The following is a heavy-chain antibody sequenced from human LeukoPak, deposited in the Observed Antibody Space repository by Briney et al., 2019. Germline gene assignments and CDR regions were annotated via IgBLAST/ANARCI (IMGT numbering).Heavy chain of an antibody. CDR2: LYTSGST. CDR3: ARDSSWYVPYYYYYMDV. Sequence: PSQTLSLTCTVSGGSISSGSYYWSWIRQPAGKGLEWIGRLYTSGSTNYNPSLKSRVTISVDTSKNQFSLKLSSVTAADTAVYYCARDSSWYVPYYYYYMDVWGKGTTVTVSS. CDR1: GGSISSGSYY. D-gene: IGHD6-13*01. V-gene: IGHV4-61*02. J-gene: IGHJ6*03.